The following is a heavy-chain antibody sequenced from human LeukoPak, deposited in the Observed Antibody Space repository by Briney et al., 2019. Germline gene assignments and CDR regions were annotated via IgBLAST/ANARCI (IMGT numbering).Heavy chain of an antibody. V-gene: IGHV3-72*01. CDR1: GFTFSDHY. J-gene: IGHJ4*02. CDR2: TRNKANSYTT. Sequence: PGGSLRLSCAASGFTFSDHYMDWVRQAPGKGLEWVGRTRNKANSYTTEYAASVKGRFTISRDDSKNSLYLQMNSLKTEDTAVYYCAVRGYCSSTSCYADYWGQGTLVTVSS. D-gene: IGHD2-2*01. CDR3: AVRGYCSSTSCYADY.